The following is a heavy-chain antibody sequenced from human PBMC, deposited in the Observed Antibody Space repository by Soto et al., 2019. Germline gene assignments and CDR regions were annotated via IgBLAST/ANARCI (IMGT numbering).Heavy chain of an antibody. Sequence: VQLVESGGGLVQPGGSLRLSCEASRFSLSTYWMYWVRQAPGKGLMWVSRINSDGGIINYAVSVKGRFTISRDNAKNTLYLQMNSLRTDDTAVYYCARDLGKYDRHYFDTWGQGTLVTVSS. J-gene: IGHJ4*02. CDR3: ARDLGKYDRHYFDT. D-gene: IGHD3-9*01. V-gene: IGHV3-74*01. CDR2: INSDGGII. CDR1: RFSLSTYW.